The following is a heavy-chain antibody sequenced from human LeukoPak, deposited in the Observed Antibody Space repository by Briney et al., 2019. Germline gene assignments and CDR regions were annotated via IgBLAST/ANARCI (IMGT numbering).Heavy chain of an antibody. Sequence: GGSLRLSCAASGFTFSSYAMSWVRQAPGKGLEWVSAISGSGGSTYYADSVKGRFTISRDNSKNTLYLQMNSLRAEDTAVYYCAKVGCSGGSCYFSGAFDIWGQGTMVTVSS. V-gene: IGHV3-23*01. D-gene: IGHD2-15*01. CDR3: AKVGCSGGSCYFSGAFDI. CDR2: ISGSGGST. CDR1: GFTFSSYA. J-gene: IGHJ3*02.